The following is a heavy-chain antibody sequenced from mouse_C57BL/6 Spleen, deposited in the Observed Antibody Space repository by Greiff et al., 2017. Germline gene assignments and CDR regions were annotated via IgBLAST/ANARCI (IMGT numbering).Heavy chain of an antibody. V-gene: IGHV1-84*01. Sequence: QVQLTESGPELVKPGASVKISCKASGYTFTDYYINWVKPRPGQGLEWIGWIYPGSGNTKYNEKFKGKATLTVDTSSSTASMQLSSLTSEDSAVYFCARYYYGSSYRYFDVWGTGTKVTVSS. D-gene: IGHD1-1*01. CDR2: IYPGSGNT. CDR1: GYTFTDYY. J-gene: IGHJ1*03. CDR3: ARYYYGSSYRYFDV.